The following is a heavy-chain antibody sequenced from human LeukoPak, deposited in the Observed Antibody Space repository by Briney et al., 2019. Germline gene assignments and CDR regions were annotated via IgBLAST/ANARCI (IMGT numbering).Heavy chain of an antibody. CDR1: GFPFRDYF. CDR2: TNTAGNTL. D-gene: IGHD3-22*01. Sequence: GGSLRLSCAASGFPFRDYFMSWIRQAPGTGPEWLAYTNTAGNTLYYADSVKGRFTISRDNAKKSLYLQMNTLRAEDTAVYYCARATYDSSAVDAFDIWGQGTMVTVSP. J-gene: IGHJ3*02. V-gene: IGHV3-11*01. CDR3: ARATYDSSAVDAFDI.